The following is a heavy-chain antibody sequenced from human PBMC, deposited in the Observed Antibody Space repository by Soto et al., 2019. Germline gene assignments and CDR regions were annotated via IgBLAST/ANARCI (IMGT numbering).Heavy chain of an antibody. D-gene: IGHD3-10*01. CDR1: SDSRSSHK. V-gene: IGHV4-59*08. CDR3: VRQGFGVLHGLVDV. CDR2: IDNGGGT. Sequence: QVQLQESGPGLVKPSETLSLTCTVSSDSRSSHKWSWIRQPPGKGLEWIGYIDNGGGTSHNPSLRSRVTMSVDTSTLQFTLKLSSVTAADTAVYYCVRQGFGVLHGLVDVWGQGTMVTVSS. J-gene: IGHJ6*02.